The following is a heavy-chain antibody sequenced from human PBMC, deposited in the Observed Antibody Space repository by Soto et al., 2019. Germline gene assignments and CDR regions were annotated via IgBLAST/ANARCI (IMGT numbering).Heavy chain of an antibody. CDR2: ISYDGSNK. Sequence: GGSLRLSCAASGFTFSSYGMHWVRQAPGKGLEWVAVISYDGSNKYYADSVKGRFTISRDNSKNTLYLQMNSLRAEDTAVYYCAKAPSGYDWYNWLDPWGQGTLVTVSS. CDR3: AKAPSGYDWYNWLDP. V-gene: IGHV3-30*18. J-gene: IGHJ5*02. D-gene: IGHD5-12*01. CDR1: GFTFSSYG.